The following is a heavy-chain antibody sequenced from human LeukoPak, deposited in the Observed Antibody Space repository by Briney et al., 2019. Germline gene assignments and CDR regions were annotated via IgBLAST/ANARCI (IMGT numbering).Heavy chain of an antibody. D-gene: IGHD3-22*01. V-gene: IGHV3-30*02. CDR1: GFTFSSYG. CDR2: IRYDGSNK. J-gene: IGHJ4*02. CDR3: AKDWAVSSGYSDTDY. Sequence: GGSLRLSCAASGFTFSSYGMHWVRQAPGKGLEWVAFIRYDGSNKYYADSVKGRFTISRDNSKNMLYLQMNSLRAEDTAVYYCAKDWAVSSGYSDTDYWGQGTLVTVSS.